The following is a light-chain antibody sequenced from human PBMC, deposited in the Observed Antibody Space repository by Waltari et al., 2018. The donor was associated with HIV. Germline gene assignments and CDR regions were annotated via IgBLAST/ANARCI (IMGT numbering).Light chain of an antibody. CDR3: QQRKNWPIT. J-gene: IGKJ5*01. V-gene: IGKV3-11*01. CDR2: GAS. Sequence: DNVLTQSPATLSLSPGKRATLFCRASQYIGSHLAWFQLKPGLAPRLLISGASNRAPGTPARFSGGGSGTDFTLTISRLEPEDFALYFCQQRKNWPITFGQGTRLE. CDR1: QYIGSH.